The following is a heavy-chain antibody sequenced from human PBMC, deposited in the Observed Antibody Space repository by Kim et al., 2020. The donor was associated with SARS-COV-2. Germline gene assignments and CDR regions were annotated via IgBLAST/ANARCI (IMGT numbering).Heavy chain of an antibody. D-gene: IGHD4-17*01. V-gene: IGHV4-34*01. CDR2: INHSGST. CDR1: GGSFSGYY. CDR3: AGGRGGTTVVTLGLGYYYYYGMDV. Sequence: SETLSLTCAVYGGSFSGYYWSWIRQPPGKGLEWIGEINHSGSTNYNPSLKSRVTISVETSKNQFSLKLSSVTAADTAVYYCAGGRGGTTVVTLGLGYYYYYGMDVWGQGTTVTVSS. J-gene: IGHJ6*02.